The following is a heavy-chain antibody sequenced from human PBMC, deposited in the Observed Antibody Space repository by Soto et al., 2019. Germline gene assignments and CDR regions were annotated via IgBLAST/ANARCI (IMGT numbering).Heavy chain of an antibody. CDR1: GGTFSSYT. Sequence: QVQLVQSGAEVKKPGSSVKVSCKASGGTFSSYTISWVRQAPGQGLEWMGRIIPILGIANYAQKFQGRVTITADKSTSTAYMELSSLRSEDTAVYYCARGQGGGYDLGIYYYYMDVWGKGTTVTVSS. J-gene: IGHJ6*03. D-gene: IGHD5-12*01. CDR3: ARGQGGGYDLGIYYYYMDV. V-gene: IGHV1-69*02. CDR2: IIPILGIA.